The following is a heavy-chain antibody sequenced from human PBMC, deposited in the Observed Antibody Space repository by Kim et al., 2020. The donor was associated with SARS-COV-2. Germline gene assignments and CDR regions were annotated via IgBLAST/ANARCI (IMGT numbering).Heavy chain of an antibody. J-gene: IGHJ6*02. CDR1: GFTFSSYG. D-gene: IGHD2-15*01. V-gene: IGHV3-33*01. Sequence: GGSLRLSCAASGFTFSSYGMHWVRQAPGKGLEWVAVIWYDGSNKYYADSVKGRFTISRDNSKNTLYLQMNSLRAEDTAVYYCARDQGRYCSGGSCYYYYGMDVWGQGTTVTVSS. CDR2: IWYDGSNK. CDR3: ARDQGRYCSGGSCYYYYGMDV.